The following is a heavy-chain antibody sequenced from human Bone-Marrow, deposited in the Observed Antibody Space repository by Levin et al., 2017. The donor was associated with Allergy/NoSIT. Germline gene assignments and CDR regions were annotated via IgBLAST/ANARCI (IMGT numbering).Heavy chain of an antibody. CDR1: GFTFSDYN. J-gene: IGHJ6*02. Sequence: SGGSLRLSCAASGFTFSDYNMNWVRQAPGKGLEWVASIGSSSSYIYYADSVKGRFTISRDNAKQSLHLQMNSLRAEDTAVYYCARVGATVTTPGSWFYHGMDVWGQGNTVTVSS. CDR2: IGSSSSYI. D-gene: IGHD4-17*01. V-gene: IGHV3-21*01. CDR3: ARVGATVTTPGSWFYHGMDV.